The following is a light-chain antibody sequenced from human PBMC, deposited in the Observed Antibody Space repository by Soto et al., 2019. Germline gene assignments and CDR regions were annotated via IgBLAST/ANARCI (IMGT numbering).Light chain of an antibody. CDR3: QQYERYPLT. J-gene: IGKJ4*01. CDR1: QNIYKW. CDR2: EAA. V-gene: IGKV1-5*01. Sequence: DIQMTQSPSTLSASIGDRVTITCRASQNIYKWLAWYQQKPQKAPKLLIFEAAALETGVSPRFRGSGSGTEFTLTISSLQPDDFATYCCQQYERYPLTFGGGTKVE.